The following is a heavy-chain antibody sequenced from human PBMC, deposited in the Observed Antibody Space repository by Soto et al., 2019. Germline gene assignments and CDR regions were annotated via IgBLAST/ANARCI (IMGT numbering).Heavy chain of an antibody. CDR3: ARISAAASNALDI. CDR2: ISGSGGST. Sequence: QPGGSLRLSCAASGFTFSSYAMSWVRQAPGKGLEWVSAISGSGGSTYYADSVKGRFTISRDNSKNTLYLQMNSLRAEDTAVYYCARISAAASNALDIWGQGTMVTVSS. V-gene: IGHV3-23*01. J-gene: IGHJ3*02. CDR1: GFTFSSYA. D-gene: IGHD6-13*01.